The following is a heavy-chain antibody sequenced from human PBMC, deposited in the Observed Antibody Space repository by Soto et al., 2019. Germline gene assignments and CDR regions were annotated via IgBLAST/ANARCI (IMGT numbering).Heavy chain of an antibody. V-gene: IGHV3-23*01. CDR1: GFTFSAYV. Sequence: LRLSCAASGFTFSAYVMSGVRQAPGKGLEWVSSITSSGGGTYYADSVKGRFTVSRDNSKNTVYLQMNSLRDEDTAVYYCAKLTAAWGQGTLVTVSS. CDR3: AKLTAA. CDR2: ITSSGGGT. D-gene: IGHD6-13*01. J-gene: IGHJ4*02.